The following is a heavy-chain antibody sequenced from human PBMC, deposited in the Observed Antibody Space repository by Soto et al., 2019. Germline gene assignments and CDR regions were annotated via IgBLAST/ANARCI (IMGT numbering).Heavy chain of an antibody. CDR2: IFSSGST. CDR3: AREGSYSAYNFAHGIQLWSFDF. CDR1: GGSINTFY. V-gene: IGHV4-4*07. Sequence: SETLSLTXTVSGGSINTFYWSWVRQPAGKGLEWIGRIFSSGSTSFNPSLESRVAMSVETSKNHFSLNLSSVTAADMAVYYCAREGSYSAYNFAHGIQLWSFDFWGQGALVTVSS. J-gene: IGHJ4*02. D-gene: IGHD5-12*01.